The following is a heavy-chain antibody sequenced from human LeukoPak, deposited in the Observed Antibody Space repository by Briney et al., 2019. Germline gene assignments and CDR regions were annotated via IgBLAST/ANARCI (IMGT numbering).Heavy chain of an antibody. CDR2: INHSGST. V-gene: IGHV4-34*01. CDR3: ARGPSSY. CDR1: GGSFSGYY. J-gene: IGHJ4*02. Sequence: SETLSLTCAVYGGSFSGYYWSWIRRPPGKGLEWIGEINHSGSTNYNPSLKSRVTISVDTSKNQFSLKLSSVTAADTAVYYCARGPSSYWGQGTLVTVSS.